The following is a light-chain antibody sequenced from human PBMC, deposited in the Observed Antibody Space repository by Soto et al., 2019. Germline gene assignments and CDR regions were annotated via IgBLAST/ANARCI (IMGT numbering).Light chain of an antibody. CDR2: GNN. J-gene: IGLJ1*01. CDR1: SSNIGSNN. V-gene: IGLV1-44*01. CDR3: ATWDDSLNGV. Sequence: QSALTQPPSASGTPGQRVTISCSGSSSNIGSNNVNWYQQLPGTAPKLLIYGNNQRPSGVPDRFSGSKSGTSASLAISGLQSEDEADYYCATWDDSLNGVFGTGTKLTVL.